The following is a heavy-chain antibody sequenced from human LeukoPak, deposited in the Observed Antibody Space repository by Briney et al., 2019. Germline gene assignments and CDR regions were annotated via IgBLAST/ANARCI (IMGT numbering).Heavy chain of an antibody. V-gene: IGHV3-30*02. J-gene: IGHJ4*02. CDR2: IRYDGTNK. CDR1: GFTFSSYG. CDR3: AREELLTN. Sequence: GGSLRLSCAASGFTFSSYGMHWVRQAPGKGLEWVTFIRYDGTNKNYADSVKGRFTVSRDNSKNTLYLQMNSLRADDTAVYYCAREELLTNWGQGTLVTVSS. D-gene: IGHD1-26*01.